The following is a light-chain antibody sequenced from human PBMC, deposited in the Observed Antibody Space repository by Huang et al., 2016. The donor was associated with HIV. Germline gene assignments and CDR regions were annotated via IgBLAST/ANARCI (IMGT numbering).Light chain of an antibody. Sequence: IVLTQSPATLSWYPGERVTLSCRASQSVGNYIAWYQQHPGTSPKLLIYDTSNRATGTPGRVSGSGSGTDFTLTISSLQSEDFAVYYCQQRSSGVTFGGGTKVQVK. V-gene: IGKV3-11*01. CDR3: QQRSSGVT. J-gene: IGKJ4*01. CDR1: QSVGNY. CDR2: DTS.